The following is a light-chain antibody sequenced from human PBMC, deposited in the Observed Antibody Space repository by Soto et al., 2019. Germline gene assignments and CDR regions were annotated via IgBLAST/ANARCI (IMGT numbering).Light chain of an antibody. J-gene: IGLJ2*01. CDR2: EVN. CDR1: SSDVGAYTY. CDR3: SSYGGNNNVV. V-gene: IGLV2-8*01. Sequence: QSALTQPPSASGSPGQSVTISCIGTSSDVGAYTYVSWYQQHPGKAPQLMIYEVNKRPLGVPDRFSGSKSGNTASLTVSGLHAEDEADYYCSSYGGNNNVVFGGGTKLTVL.